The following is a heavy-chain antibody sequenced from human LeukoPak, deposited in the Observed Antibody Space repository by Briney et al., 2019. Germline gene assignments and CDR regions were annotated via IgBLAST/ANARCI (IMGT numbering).Heavy chain of an antibody. J-gene: IGHJ6*02. V-gene: IGHV3-48*04. CDR2: ISSSGSTI. CDR1: GFTFSSYS. D-gene: IGHD3-10*01. CDR3: AREALLWFGELSRVFYYYYGMDV. Sequence: AGGSLRLSCAASGFTFSSYSMNWVRQAPGKGLEWVSYISSSGSTIYYADSVKGRFTISRDNAKNSLYLQMNSLRAEDTAVYYCAREALLWFGELSRVFYYYYGMDVWGQGTTVTVSS.